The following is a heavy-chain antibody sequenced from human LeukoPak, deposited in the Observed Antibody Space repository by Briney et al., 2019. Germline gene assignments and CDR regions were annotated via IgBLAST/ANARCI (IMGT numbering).Heavy chain of an antibody. CDR1: GYTFTGYY. V-gene: IGHV1-2*02. D-gene: IGHD6-13*01. CDR2: INPNSGGT. Sequence: AAVKVSCKASGYTFTGYYMHWVRQAPVQGLEWMGWINPNSGGTNYAQKFQGRVNMTRDTSISTAYMELSRLRSDDTAVYYCAREIRIAAVDDYWGQGTLVTVSS. J-gene: IGHJ4*02. CDR3: AREIRIAAVDDY.